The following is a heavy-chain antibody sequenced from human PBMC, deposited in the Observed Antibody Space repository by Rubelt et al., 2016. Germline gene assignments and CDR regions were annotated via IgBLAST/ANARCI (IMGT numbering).Heavy chain of an antibody. V-gene: IGHV4-38-2*02. Sequence: QVQLQESGPGLVKPSETLSLTCTVSGYSISSGYYWGWIRQPPGKGLEWIGSIYHSGSTYYNPSLKGRVTISVDTSKNQFSLKLSSVTAADTAVYYCARVGSWFDPWGQGTLVTVSS. CDR1: GYSISSGYY. CDR2: IYHSGST. J-gene: IGHJ5*02. CDR3: ARVGSWFDP.